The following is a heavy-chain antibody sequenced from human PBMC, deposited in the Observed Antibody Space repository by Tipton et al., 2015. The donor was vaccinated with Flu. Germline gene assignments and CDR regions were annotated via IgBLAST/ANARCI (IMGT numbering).Heavy chain of an antibody. CDR1: GYPVTSGHY. J-gene: IGHJ4*02. V-gene: IGHV4-38-2*01. CDR2: ISHSGST. D-gene: IGHD3-22*01. CDR3: ATVSVHYYGRSGYYFDS. Sequence: GLVKPSETLSLLCAVSGYPVTSGHYWGWIRQPPGKGLQWIGSISHSGSTFYNPSLKSRVSLSLDTSKNQFSLHLSAVSASDTAMYYCATVSVHYYGRSGYYFDSWGQGTLVTVSP.